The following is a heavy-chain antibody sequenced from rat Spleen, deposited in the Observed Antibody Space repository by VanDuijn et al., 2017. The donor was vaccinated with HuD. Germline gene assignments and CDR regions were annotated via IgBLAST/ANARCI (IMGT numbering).Heavy chain of an antibody. J-gene: IGHJ2*01. Sequence: EVQLVESGGDLVQPGRSVKLSCAASGFTFSDCYMSWVRQAPKKGLEWVASISYEGSSTYYGDSVKGRFTISRDNAKSTLYLQMDSLRSEDTATYYWANHDGTYYQAYFEYWGQGVMVTVSS. CDR2: ISYEGSST. D-gene: IGHD1-12*02. V-gene: IGHV5-22*01. CDR3: ANHDGTYYQAYFEY. CDR1: GFTFSDCY.